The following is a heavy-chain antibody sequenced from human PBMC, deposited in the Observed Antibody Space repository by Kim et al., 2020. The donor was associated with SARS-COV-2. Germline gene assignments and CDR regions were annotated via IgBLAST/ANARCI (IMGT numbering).Heavy chain of an antibody. CDR3: AKFKVAGTYHFYYGMDV. V-gene: IGHV3-23*01. Sequence: VKGRFTISRDNSKNMLYLQMSSLRAEDTAVYYCAKFKVAGTYHFYYGMDVWGQGTTVTVSS. D-gene: IGHD6-19*01. J-gene: IGHJ6*02.